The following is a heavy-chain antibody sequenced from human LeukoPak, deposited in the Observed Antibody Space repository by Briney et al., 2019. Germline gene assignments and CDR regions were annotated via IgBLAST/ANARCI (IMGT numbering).Heavy chain of an antibody. CDR2: IFHSGST. V-gene: IGHV4-59*08. J-gene: IGHJ3*02. CDR3: GRHGGATMVRGVLVDAFDI. D-gene: IGHD3-10*01. CDR1: AGSISSYY. Sequence: SETLSLTCTGSAGSISSYYWSWIRQPPRKGLEWIGYIFHSGSTNYNPSLKRRVTISVDTSKNQVSLKLSSVTAADTAVYYCGRHGGATMVRGVLVDAFDIWGQGTMVTVSS.